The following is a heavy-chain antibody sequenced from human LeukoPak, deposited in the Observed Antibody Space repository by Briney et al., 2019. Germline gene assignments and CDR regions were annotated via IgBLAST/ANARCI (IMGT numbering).Heavy chain of an antibody. V-gene: IGHV3-53*01. CDR1: GFAVSSNH. J-gene: IGHJ4*02. CDR2: IFNGGST. Sequence: GGSLRLSCAASGFAVSSNHMNWVRQAPGKGLEWVSVIFNGGSTYYADSVKGRFTISRDNSKNTLYLQMNSLRAEDTAVYYCAGKYYYDTSGYFYVDYWGQGTLVTVSS. D-gene: IGHD3-22*01. CDR3: AGKYYYDTSGYFYVDY.